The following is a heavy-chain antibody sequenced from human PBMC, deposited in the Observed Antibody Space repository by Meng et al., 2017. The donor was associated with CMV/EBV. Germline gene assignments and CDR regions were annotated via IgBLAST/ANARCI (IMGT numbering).Heavy chain of an antibody. V-gene: IGHV3-48*03. J-gene: IGHJ4*02. CDR3: AREIGYYDSSGYIDY. CDR2: ISSSGSTI. D-gene: IGHD3-22*01. CDR1: GFTFSIYG. Sequence: GESLKISCAASGFTFSIYGLHWVRQAPGKGLEWVSYISSSGSTIYYADSVKGRFTISRDNAKNSLYLQMNSLRAEDTAVYYCAREIGYYDSSGYIDYWGQGTLVTVSS.